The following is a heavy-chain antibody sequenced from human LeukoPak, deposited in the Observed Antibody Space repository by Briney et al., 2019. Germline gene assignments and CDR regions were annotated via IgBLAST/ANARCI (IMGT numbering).Heavy chain of an antibody. V-gene: IGHV4-39*01. CDR3: AGGYSGYDAFDI. Sequence: SETLSLTCTVSGGSISSSSYYWGWIRQPPGKGLEWIGSIYYSGSTYYNPSLESRVTISVDTSKNQFSLQLSSVTAADTAVYYCAGGYSGYDAFDIWGQGTMVTVSS. J-gene: IGHJ3*02. D-gene: IGHD5-12*01. CDR2: IYYSGST. CDR1: GGSISSSSYY.